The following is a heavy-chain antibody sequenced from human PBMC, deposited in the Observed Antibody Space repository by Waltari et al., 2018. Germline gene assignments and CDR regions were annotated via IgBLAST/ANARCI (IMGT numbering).Heavy chain of an antibody. V-gene: IGHV1-3*01. CDR1: GYTFTSYA. CDR3: ARQRLSSSWYDAFDI. D-gene: IGHD6-13*01. Sequence: QVQLVQSGAEVKKPGASVKVSCKASGYTFTSYAMHWVRQAPGQRLEWMGWINAGNGNTKYSQKFQGRVTITSDTSASTAYMELSSLRSEDTAVYYCARQRLSSSWYDAFDIWGQGTMVTVSS. J-gene: IGHJ3*02. CDR2: INAGNGNT.